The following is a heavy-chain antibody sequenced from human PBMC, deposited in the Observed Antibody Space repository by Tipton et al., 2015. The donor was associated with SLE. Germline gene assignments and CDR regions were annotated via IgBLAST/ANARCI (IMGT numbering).Heavy chain of an antibody. J-gene: IGHJ4*02. CDR2: IRSKAYGGTT. CDR1: GFTFSSYE. Sequence: SLRLSCAASGFTFSSYEMNWVRQAPGKGLEWVGFIRSKAYGGTTEYAASVKGRFTISRDDSKSIAYLQMNSLKTEDTAVYYCTRQALGGFFDYWGQGPLLAVSA. V-gene: IGHV3-49*04. CDR3: TRQALGGFFDY.